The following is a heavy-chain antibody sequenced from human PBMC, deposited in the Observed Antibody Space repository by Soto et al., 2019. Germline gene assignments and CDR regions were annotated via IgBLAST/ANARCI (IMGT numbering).Heavy chain of an antibody. V-gene: IGHV3-30-3*01. Sequence: QVQLVESGGGVVQPGTSLRLSCVASGFIFSKFYMHWIRQTPDKRLQWVAFIPYDGINKYYTGSVKGRFTVSRDNSKSTVSLQMNNLGLEDTATYFCARGDQYDILLRYYAMGVWGLGTTVTISS. D-gene: IGHD2-15*01. CDR1: GFIFSKFY. CDR3: ARGDQYDILLRYYAMGV. CDR2: IPYDGINK. J-gene: IGHJ6*02.